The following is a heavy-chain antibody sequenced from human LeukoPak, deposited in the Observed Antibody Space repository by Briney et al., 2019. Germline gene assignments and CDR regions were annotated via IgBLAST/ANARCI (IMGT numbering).Heavy chain of an antibody. V-gene: IGHV3-30*02. D-gene: IGHD5-24*01. CDR1: GFTFSSYG. CDR3: AKSFAQRWLQSSYYFDY. J-gene: IGHJ4*02. CDR2: IRYDGSNK. Sequence: GGSLRLSCAASGFTFSSYGMHWVRQAPGKGLEWVAFIRYDGSNKYYADSVKGRFTISRDNSKNTLYLRMNSLRAEDTAVYYCAKSFAQRWLQSSYYFDYWGQGTLVTVSS.